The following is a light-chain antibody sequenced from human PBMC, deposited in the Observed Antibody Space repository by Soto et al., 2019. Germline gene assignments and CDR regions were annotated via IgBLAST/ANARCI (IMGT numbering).Light chain of an antibody. CDR3: QQYNIYPWT. V-gene: IGKV1-5*03. CDR1: QSISSW. CDR2: KAS. Sequence: IQMTQSPSTLSASVGDRVTITCRASQSISSWLAWYQQKPGKAPKLLIYKASSLESGVPSRFSGSGSGTEFTLTISSLQPDDFATYYCQQYNIYPWTFGQGTKV. J-gene: IGKJ1*01.